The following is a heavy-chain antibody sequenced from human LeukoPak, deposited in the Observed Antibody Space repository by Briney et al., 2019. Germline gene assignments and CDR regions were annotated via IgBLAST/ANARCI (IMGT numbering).Heavy chain of an antibody. CDR3: ARDHRLRYFDWSDFDY. CDR2: ISSSSFYT. D-gene: IGHD3-9*01. V-gene: IGHV3-11*06. CDR1: GFTFSDYY. Sequence: GGSLRLSCAASGFTFSDYYMSWICQAPGKGLEWISYISSSSFYTSYADSVKGRFTISRDNAKNSLYLQMNSLRAEDTAVYYCARDHRLRYFDWSDFDYWGQGTLVTVSS. J-gene: IGHJ4*02.